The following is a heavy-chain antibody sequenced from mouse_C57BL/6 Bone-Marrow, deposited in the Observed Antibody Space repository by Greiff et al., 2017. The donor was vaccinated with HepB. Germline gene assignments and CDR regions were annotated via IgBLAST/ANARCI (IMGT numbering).Heavy chain of an antibody. V-gene: IGHV5-9-1*02. CDR3: TRERSNYVAY. Sequence: EVKVVESGEGLVKPGGSLKLSCAASGFTFSSYAMSWVRQTPEKRLEWVAYISSGGDYIYYADTVKGRFTISRDNARNTLYLQMSSLKSEDTAMYYCTRERSNYVAYWGQGTLVTVSA. J-gene: IGHJ3*01. CDR2: ISSGGDYI. CDR1: GFTFSSYA. D-gene: IGHD2-5*01.